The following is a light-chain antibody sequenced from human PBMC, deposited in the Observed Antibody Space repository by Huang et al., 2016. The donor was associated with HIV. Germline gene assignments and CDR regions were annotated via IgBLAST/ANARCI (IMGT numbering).Light chain of an antibody. CDR2: RAA. Sequence: EVVMTQSPNTLSVSQGERATLPCRASQSISSNLAWYQQKPGQAPRLLIYRAAARAAGVPARFSGSGSGTEFTLTISSLQSEDFAIYYCQQYNNWPPLTFGGGTKVEI. V-gene: IGKV3-15*01. CDR1: QSISSN. CDR3: QQYNNWPPLT. J-gene: IGKJ4*01.